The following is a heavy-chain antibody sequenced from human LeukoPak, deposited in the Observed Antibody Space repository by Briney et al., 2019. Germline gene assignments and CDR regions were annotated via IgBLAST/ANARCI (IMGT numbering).Heavy chain of an antibody. V-gene: IGHV3-23*01. CDR2: ISGSGGDT. CDR3: AKDLGGEGGSGFPGY. J-gene: IGHJ4*02. D-gene: IGHD3-10*01. Sequence: PGGCLRLSCSASGFTFSTYSMTWVRQAPGKGLQWVSAISGSGGDTYYADSVKGRFTISRDNSKNTMYLQMNSLRVEDTAAYYCAKDLGGEGGSGFPGYWGQGTLVTVSS. CDR1: GFTFSTYS.